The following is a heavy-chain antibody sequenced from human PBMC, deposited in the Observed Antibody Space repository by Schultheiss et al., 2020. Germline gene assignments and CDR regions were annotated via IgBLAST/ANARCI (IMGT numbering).Heavy chain of an antibody. CDR2: IKSETDGGTA. D-gene: IGHD5-18*01. J-gene: IGHJ4*02. CDR1: GFTFTKAW. Sequence: GESLKISCAASGFTFTKAWMSWVRQAPGKGLEWVGRIKSETDGGTADYAAPVKGSFTISRDDSKNTLYLQMNSLKTEDTAVYYCTTGGYTYGYWGQGTLVTVSS. V-gene: IGHV3-15*01. CDR3: TTGGYTYGY.